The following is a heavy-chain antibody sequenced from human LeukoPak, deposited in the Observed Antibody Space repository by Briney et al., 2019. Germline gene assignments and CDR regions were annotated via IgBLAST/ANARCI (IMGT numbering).Heavy chain of an antibody. CDR2: VGPYNRKT. D-gene: IGHD1-7*01. J-gene: IGHJ4*02. CDR1: GYAFSSYG. V-gene: IGHV1-18*01. CDR3: ARGAPRGVWNFYFGY. Sequence: GASVKVSCKASGYAFSSYGVGWVRQAPGQGLEWMGWVGPYNRKTNYSQKFKGRVTMTTDTSTNTAYLELRTMRSDDTAVYYCARGAPRGVWNFYFGYWGQGTLVTVSS.